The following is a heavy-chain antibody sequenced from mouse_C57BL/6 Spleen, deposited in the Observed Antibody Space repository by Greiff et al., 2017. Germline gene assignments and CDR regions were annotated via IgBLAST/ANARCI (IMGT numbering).Heavy chain of an antibody. J-gene: IGHJ3*01. Sequence: VQLQQSGPELVKPGASVKIPCKASGYTFTDYNMDWVKQSHGKSLEWIGDINPNNGGNIYNQKFKGKATLTVDKSSSTAYMELRSLTSEDTAVYYCARRGGSLFAYWGQGTLVTVSA. CDR2: INPNNGGN. CDR1: GYTFTDYN. V-gene: IGHV1-18*01. CDR3: ARRGGSLFAY.